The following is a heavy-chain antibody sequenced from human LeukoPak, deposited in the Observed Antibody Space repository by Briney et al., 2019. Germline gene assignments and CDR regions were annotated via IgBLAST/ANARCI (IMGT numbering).Heavy chain of an antibody. CDR3: ARMGRSSGPFHH. V-gene: IGHV4-59*01. CDR1: GCSISSYY. Sequence: SETLSLTCTVSGCSISSYYWSWIRQPPGKGLEWIGYIFYSGSTNYYPSSKSRVTISVETSKNQSSLKLSSLTAADTAVYYYARMGRSSGPFHHWGQGTLVTVSS. CDR2: IFYSGST. D-gene: IGHD6-25*01. J-gene: IGHJ1*01.